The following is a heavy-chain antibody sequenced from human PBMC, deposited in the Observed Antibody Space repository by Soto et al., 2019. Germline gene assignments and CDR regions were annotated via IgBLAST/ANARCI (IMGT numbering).Heavy chain of an antibody. CDR1: GGSISSGSYF. Sequence: SETLSLTCTVSGGSISSGSYFWSWVRQRPGEGLEWIGNIYYTGITYYNLSLKSRVAISVDTSKNHFSLTLTSLTAADTAIYYCARVLLTPSTHHDRWGQGTLVTVSS. D-gene: IGHD2-15*01. CDR3: ARVLLTPSTHHDR. V-gene: IGHV4-31*03. CDR2: IYYTGIT. J-gene: IGHJ5*02.